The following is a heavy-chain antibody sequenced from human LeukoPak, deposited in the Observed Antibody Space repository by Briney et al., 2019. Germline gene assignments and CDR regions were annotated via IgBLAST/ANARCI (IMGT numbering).Heavy chain of an antibody. CDR1: RFTFSSYP. Sequence: GGSLRLSCAASRFTFSSYPMHWVRQAPGKGLEWVAVISYDGSNKYYADSVRGRFTISRDSSKNTLYLQMNSLRAEDTAVYYCARGAGDDFWEDYYYYMDVWGKGTTVTVSS. J-gene: IGHJ6*03. V-gene: IGHV3-30*01. CDR2: ISYDGSNK. CDR3: ARGAGDDFWEDYYYYMDV. D-gene: IGHD3-3*01.